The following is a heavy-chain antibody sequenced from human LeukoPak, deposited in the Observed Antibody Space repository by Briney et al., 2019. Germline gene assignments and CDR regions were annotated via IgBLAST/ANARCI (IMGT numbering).Heavy chain of an antibody. D-gene: IGHD5-18*01. V-gene: IGHV3-23*01. CDR2: ISGSGGST. CDR1: GFTFSSYA. J-gene: IGHJ3*02. CDR3: AKAFVPQEYSYGGGDAFDI. Sequence: PGGSLRLSCAASGFTFSSYAMSWVRQAPGKGLEWVSAISGSGGSTYYADSVKGRFTISRDNSKNTLYLQMNSLRAEDTAVYYCAKAFVPQEYSYGGGDAFDIWGQGTMVTVSS.